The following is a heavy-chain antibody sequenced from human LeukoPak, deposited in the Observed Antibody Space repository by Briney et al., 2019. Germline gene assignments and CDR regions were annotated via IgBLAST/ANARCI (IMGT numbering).Heavy chain of an antibody. J-gene: IGHJ6*02. CDR3: ARDTWFGESMPNGMDV. V-gene: IGHV3-33*01. CDR2: IWYDGSNK. CDR1: GFTFSSYG. D-gene: IGHD3-10*01. Sequence: PGGSLRLSCAASGFTFSSYGMPWVRQAPGKGLEWVAVIWYDGSNKYYADSVKGRFTISRDNSKNTLYLQMNSLRAEDTAVYYCARDTWFGESMPNGMDVWGQGTTVTVSS.